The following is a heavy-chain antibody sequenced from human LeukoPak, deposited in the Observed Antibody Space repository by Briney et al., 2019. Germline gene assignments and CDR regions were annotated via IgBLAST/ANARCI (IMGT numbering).Heavy chain of an antibody. CDR2: IYPGDSES. CDR1: GYSFASYW. J-gene: IGHJ4*02. Sequence: GESLKISCKGSGYSFASYWIGWVRQMPGKGLEWMGIIYPGDSESRYSPSFEGQVTFSADKSISTAYLQWSSLKASDTTMYYCTRLGEGEGFGSNWALDYWGQGTLVTVSS. V-gene: IGHV5-51*01. D-gene: IGHD6-13*01. CDR3: TRLGEGEGFGSNWALDY.